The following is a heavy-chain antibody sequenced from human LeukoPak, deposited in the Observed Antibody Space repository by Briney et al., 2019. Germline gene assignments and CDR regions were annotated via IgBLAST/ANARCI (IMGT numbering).Heavy chain of an antibody. J-gene: IGHJ3*02. Sequence: PGGSLRLSCAAPGFIFSDYWMSWVRQAPGKGLERVAIIKQDGTEKFYVDSVKGRFTISRDDAENSLYLQMNSLRVEDTAVYYCARVLRSYGCAFDIWGQGTMVTVSS. D-gene: IGHD3-16*02. CDR2: IKQDGTEK. CDR1: GFIFSDYW. CDR3: ARVLRSYGCAFDI. V-gene: IGHV3-7*01.